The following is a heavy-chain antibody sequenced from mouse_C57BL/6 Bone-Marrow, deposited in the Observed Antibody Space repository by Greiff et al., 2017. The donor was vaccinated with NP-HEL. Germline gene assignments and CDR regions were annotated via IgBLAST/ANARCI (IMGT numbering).Heavy chain of an antibody. V-gene: IGHV14-1*01. D-gene: IGHD2-4*01. CDR3: TSIYYDYLAWFAY. Sequence: VQLQQSGAELVRPGASVKLSCTASGFNITDYYMHWVKQRPEQGLEWIGRIDPEDGDTEYAPKFQGKATMTADTSSNTAYLQLSSLTSEDTAVYYCTSIYYDYLAWFAYWGQGTLVTVSA. CDR2: IDPEDGDT. J-gene: IGHJ3*01. CDR1: GFNITDYY.